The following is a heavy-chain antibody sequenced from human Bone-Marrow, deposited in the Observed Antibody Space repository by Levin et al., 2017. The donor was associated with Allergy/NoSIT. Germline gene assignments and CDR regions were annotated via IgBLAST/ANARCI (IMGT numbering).Heavy chain of an antibody. V-gene: IGHV3-49*04. CDR3: TRRSSWTGRGFDY. Sequence: QPGGSLRLSCTGSGFSFGDYGINWVRQAPGKGLEWVGFVRGKVNGGTTEYGASVKGRFEISRDDSKGIAYLLMNDLKIEDTAVYFCTRRSSWTGRGFDYWGQGTRVTVSS. J-gene: IGHJ4*02. CDR2: VRGKVNGGTT. D-gene: IGHD6-13*01. CDR1: GFSFGDYG.